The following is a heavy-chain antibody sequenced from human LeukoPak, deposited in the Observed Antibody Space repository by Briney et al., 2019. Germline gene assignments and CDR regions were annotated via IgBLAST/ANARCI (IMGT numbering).Heavy chain of an antibody. CDR3: AKGQELDDGVFDS. V-gene: IGHV3-23*01. J-gene: IGHJ4*02. CDR1: GFTVSSIA. Sequence: PGGSLRLSCAAPGFTVSSIAMTWVRQAPGKGLEWVSTIRSNGDTAYNADSVKGRFTISRDNSKKTLYLQMNSLRVEDTAIYYCAKGQELDDGVFDSWGQGTLVTVSS. CDR2: IRSNGDTA. D-gene: IGHD1-1*01.